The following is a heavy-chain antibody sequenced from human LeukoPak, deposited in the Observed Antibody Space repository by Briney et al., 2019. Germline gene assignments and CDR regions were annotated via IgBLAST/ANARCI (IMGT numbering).Heavy chain of an antibody. CDR1: GFTFSSNY. CDR3: ARNAFGENWFDP. CDR2: IYSGGST. Sequence: GGSLRLSCAASGFTFSSNYMSWVRQAPGKGLEWVSVIYSGGSTYYADSVKGRFTISRDNSKNTLYLQMNSLRVEDTAVYYCARNAFGENWFDPWGQGTLVTVSS. V-gene: IGHV3-53*01. J-gene: IGHJ5*02. D-gene: IGHD3-10*01.